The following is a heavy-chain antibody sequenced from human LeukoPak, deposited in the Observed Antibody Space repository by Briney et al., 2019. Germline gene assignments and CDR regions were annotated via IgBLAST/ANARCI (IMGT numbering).Heavy chain of an antibody. D-gene: IGHD6-6*01. Sequence: ASVKVSCKASGGTFSRYTISWVRQAPGQGLEWMGRIIPILGIANYAQKFQGRVTITADKSTSTAYMELSSLRSEDTAVYYCARDLPTSSPRAENYWGQGTLVTVSS. V-gene: IGHV1-69*04. CDR1: GGTFSRYT. CDR3: ARDLPTSSPRAENY. J-gene: IGHJ4*02. CDR2: IIPILGIA.